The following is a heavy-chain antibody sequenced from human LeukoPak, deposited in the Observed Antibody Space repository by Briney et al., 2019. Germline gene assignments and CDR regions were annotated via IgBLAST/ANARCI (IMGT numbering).Heavy chain of an antibody. CDR1: GFSFISYG. D-gene: IGHD1-26*01. V-gene: IGHV3-30*05. J-gene: IGHJ4*02. CDR2: ISFDGSSK. Sequence: GGSLRLSCAASGFSFISYGMHWVRQAPGKGLEWVAVISFDGSSKYYADSVKGRFTISRDNSKKTLHLQLNSLRAEDTAVYYCARDTSLSGNYLMGYWGQGILVTVSS. CDR3: ARDTSLSGNYLMGY.